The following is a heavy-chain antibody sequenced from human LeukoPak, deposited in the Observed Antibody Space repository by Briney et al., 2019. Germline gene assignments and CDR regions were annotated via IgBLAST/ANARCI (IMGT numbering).Heavy chain of an antibody. Sequence: SETLSLTCTVSGGSISSGGYYWSWIRQPPGKGLEWIGYIYYSGSTNYNPSLKSRVTISVDTSKNQFSLRLSSVTAADTAVYYCARPDLAYSSSSPFQHWGQGTLVTVSS. CDR1: GGSISSGGYY. J-gene: IGHJ1*01. D-gene: IGHD6-6*01. V-gene: IGHV4-61*08. CDR2: IYYSGST. CDR3: ARPDLAYSSSSPFQH.